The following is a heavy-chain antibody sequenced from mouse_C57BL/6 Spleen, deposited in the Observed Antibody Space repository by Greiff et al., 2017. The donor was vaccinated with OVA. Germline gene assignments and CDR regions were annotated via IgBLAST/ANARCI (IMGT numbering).Heavy chain of an antibody. J-gene: IGHJ2*01. CDR2: ISSGGSYT. Sequence: EVQRVESGGDLVKPGGSLKLSCAASGFTFSSYGMSWVRQTPDKRLEWVATISSGGSYTYYPDSVKGRFTISRDNAKNTLYLQMSSLKTEDAAMDDCARRYYGSIGDYWGQGTTLTVSS. CDR1: GFTFSSYG. V-gene: IGHV5-6*01. D-gene: IGHD1-1*01. CDR3: ARRYYGSIGDY.